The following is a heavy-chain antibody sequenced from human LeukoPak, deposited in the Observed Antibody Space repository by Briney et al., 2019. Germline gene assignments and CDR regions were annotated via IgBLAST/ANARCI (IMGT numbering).Heavy chain of an antibody. V-gene: IGHV3-33*01. CDR2: IWYDGSNK. J-gene: IGHJ3*02. Sequence: GRSLRLSCAASGFTFSSYGMHWVRQAPGKGLEWVAVIWYDGSNKYYADSVKGRFTISRDNSKNTLYLQMNSLRAEDTAVYYCARDKAAAGPDAFDIWGQGTMVTVSS. CDR3: ARDKAAAGPDAFDI. CDR1: GFTFSSYG. D-gene: IGHD6-13*01.